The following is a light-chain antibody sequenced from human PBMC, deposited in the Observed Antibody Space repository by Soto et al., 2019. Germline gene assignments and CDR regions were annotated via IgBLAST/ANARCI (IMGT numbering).Light chain of an antibody. CDR2: DVS. CDR1: SSDVGGYKY. Sequence: QSALTQPRSVSGSPGQSVTISCTGTSSDVGGYKYVSWYQQHPGKAPKLMIYDVSRRPSGVPDRFSGSKSGNTASLTISGLQAEDEADYYCCSYAGNYTVVFGGGTKVTVL. CDR3: CSYAGNYTVV. V-gene: IGLV2-11*01. J-gene: IGLJ2*01.